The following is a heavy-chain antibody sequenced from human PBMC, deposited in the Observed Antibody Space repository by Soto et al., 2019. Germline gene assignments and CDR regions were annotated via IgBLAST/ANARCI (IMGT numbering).Heavy chain of an antibody. J-gene: IGHJ4*02. CDR2: IYYSGST. D-gene: IGHD6-13*01. Sequence: NPSETLCLPCTVSGGSISSSSYYWGWIRQPPGKGLEWIGSIYYSGSTYYNPSLKSRVTISVDTSKNQFSLKLSSVTAADTAVYYCARRQSSSWYGLWGQGTLVTVSS. V-gene: IGHV4-39*01. CDR3: ARRQSSSWYGL. CDR1: GGSISSSSYY.